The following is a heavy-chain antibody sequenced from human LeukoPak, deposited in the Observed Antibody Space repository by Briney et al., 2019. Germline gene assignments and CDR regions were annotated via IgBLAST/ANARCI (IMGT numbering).Heavy chain of an antibody. Sequence: GGSLRLSCVASGFTFSSHWMTWVRQAPGKGLEWVATINQDGSEKYYVDSVKGRFTISRDNAKNSLYPQMNSLRAEDTAVYYCARDHVTPGLLFDYWGQGNPVTVSS. CDR3: ARDHVTPGLLFDY. J-gene: IGHJ4*02. D-gene: IGHD2-21*01. CDR2: INQDGSEK. CDR1: GFTFSSHW. V-gene: IGHV3-7*01.